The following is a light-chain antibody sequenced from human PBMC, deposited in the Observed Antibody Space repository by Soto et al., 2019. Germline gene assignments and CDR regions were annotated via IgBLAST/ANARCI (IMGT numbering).Light chain of an antibody. J-gene: IGKJ2*01. CDR2: AAS. V-gene: IGKV3-20*01. Sequence: DIVLTQSPGTLSLSPGGRATLSCRASQSVSSSYFAWYQQKPGQAPRLLIYAASRRASGIPDRFSGSGSGTDFTLTINRLEPEDFAVYYCQQYGALPYTFGQGTKLEIK. CDR1: QSVSSSY. CDR3: QQYGALPYT.